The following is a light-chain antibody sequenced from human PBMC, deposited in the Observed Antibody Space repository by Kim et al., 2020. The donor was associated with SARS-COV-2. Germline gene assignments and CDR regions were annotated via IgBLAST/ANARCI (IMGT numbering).Light chain of an antibody. J-gene: IGKJ5*01. CDR3: QQRAHWPRT. Sequence: LSPGERAPLSCRATRNVDIRLAWFTQKPRQPPSLPIYDASNRAPGVPARFSGSGSGTDFTLTISSLEAEEFAVYYCQQRAHWPRTFGQGTRLEIK. V-gene: IGKV3-11*01. CDR2: DAS. CDR1: RNVDIR.